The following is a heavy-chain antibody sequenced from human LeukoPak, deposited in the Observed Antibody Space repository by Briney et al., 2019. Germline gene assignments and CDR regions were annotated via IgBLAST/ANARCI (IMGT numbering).Heavy chain of an antibody. V-gene: IGHV1-69*01. D-gene: IGHD2-21*02. CDR2: IIPIFGTA. J-gene: IGHJ6*02. CDR1: GGTFSSHA. Sequence: SVKVSCKASGGTFSSHAISWVRQAPGQGLEWMGGIIPIFGTANYAQKFQGRVTITADESTSTAYMELSSLRSEDTAVYYCARKGLTTYAVTEDYYYGMDVWGQGTTVTVSS. CDR3: ARKGLTTYAVTEDYYYGMDV.